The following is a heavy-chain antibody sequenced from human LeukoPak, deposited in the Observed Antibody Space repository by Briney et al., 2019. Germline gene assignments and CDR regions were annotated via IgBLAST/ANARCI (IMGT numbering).Heavy chain of an antibody. J-gene: IGHJ4*02. CDR1: GYSFISFY. CDR3: ARHSLIGTTPFDY. CDR2: INPSGGST. Sequence: GGSVKVSCKASGYSFISFYIHWGRQAPGQGLEWMGGINPSGGSTAYAQQFQGRVTMTRDTSTSTVYMELSSLRSEDTAVYYCARHSLIGTTPFDYWGQGTLVTVSS. V-gene: IGHV1-46*01. D-gene: IGHD1-20*01.